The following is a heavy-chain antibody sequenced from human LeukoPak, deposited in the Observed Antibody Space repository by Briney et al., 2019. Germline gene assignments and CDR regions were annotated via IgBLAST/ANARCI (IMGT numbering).Heavy chain of an antibody. Sequence: GGSLRLSCAASGFTFSSYSMNWVRQAPGKGLEWVSYISSSSSTIYYADSVKGRFTIPRDNAKNSLYLQMNSLRAEDTAVYYCAKAAGGSGSYYPFDYWGQGTLVTVSS. CDR2: ISSSSSTI. V-gene: IGHV3-48*01. D-gene: IGHD3-10*01. CDR1: GFTFSSYS. J-gene: IGHJ4*02. CDR3: AKAAGGSGSYYPFDY.